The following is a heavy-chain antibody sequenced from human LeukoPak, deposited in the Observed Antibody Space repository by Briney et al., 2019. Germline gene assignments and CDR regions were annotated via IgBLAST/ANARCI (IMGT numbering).Heavy chain of an antibody. J-gene: IGHJ6*02. D-gene: IGHD4-17*01. V-gene: IGHV3-30*18. CDR2: ISNDGNKK. Sequence: PGRSLRLSCAASGFTFSSYGMHWVRQAPGKGLEWVTVISNDGNKKYYADSVKGRFTTSRDNSKLYLQMDSLRPEDTAVYYCAKDRSPTVTSFYYYHGMDVWGQGTTVTVSS. CDR3: AKDRSPTVTSFYYYHGMDV. CDR1: GFTFSSYG.